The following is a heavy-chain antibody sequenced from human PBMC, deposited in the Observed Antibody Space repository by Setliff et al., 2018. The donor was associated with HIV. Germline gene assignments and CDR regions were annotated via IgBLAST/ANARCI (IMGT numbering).Heavy chain of an antibody. D-gene: IGHD3-10*01. Sequence: SETLSLTCTVSGVSGGSISSGGYYWSWIRQHPGRGLEWIGYSYYSGSANYNPSLKGLVTISVDTSKNQFSLKLSSVTAADTAVYYCARGGRGAFGDYYYMDVWAKGPRSTSP. CDR1: GGSISSGGYY. CDR2: SYYSGSA. J-gene: IGHJ6*03. CDR3: ARGGRGAFGDYYYMDV. V-gene: IGHV4-31*01.